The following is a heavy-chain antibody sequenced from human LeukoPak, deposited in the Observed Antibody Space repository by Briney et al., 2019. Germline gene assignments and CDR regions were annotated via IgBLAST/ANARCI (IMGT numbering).Heavy chain of an antibody. CDR3: ARTSYDYVWGSYRLFDY. CDR2: IIPIFGTA. D-gene: IGHD3-16*02. J-gene: IGHJ4*02. CDR1: GGTFSSYA. Sequence: SVKVSCKASGGTFSSYAISWVRQAPGQGLGWMGGIIPIFGTANYAQKFQGRVTITADESTSTAYMELSSLRSEDTAVYYCARTSYDYVWGSYRLFDYWGQGTLVTVSS. V-gene: IGHV1-69*01.